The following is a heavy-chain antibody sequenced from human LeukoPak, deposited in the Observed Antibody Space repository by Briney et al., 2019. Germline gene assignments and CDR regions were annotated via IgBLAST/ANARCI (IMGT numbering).Heavy chain of an antibody. CDR2: INTNTGNP. CDR3: ARGPHRDYGDYYEYFDY. CDR1: GYTFTSYA. D-gene: IGHD4-17*01. V-gene: IGHV7-4-1*02. Sequence: ASVKVSCKASGYTFTSYAMNWVRQAPGQGLDWMGWINTNTGNPTYSQGFTGRFVFSLDTSVSTAFLQISSLKSEDTGVYYCARGPHRDYGDYYEYFDYWGQGTLVTVSS. J-gene: IGHJ4*02.